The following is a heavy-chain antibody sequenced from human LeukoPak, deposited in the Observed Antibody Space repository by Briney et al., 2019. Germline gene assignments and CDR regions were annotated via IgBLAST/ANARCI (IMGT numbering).Heavy chain of an antibody. Sequence: PGGSLRLSCAASGFTVSSNYMTWVRQAPGKWLEWVSVIYSGGSTYYADSVKGRFTISRDNSKNTLYLQLNSLRAEDTAMYYCASGSSGWYPFDYWGQGTLVTVSS. V-gene: IGHV3-66*01. CDR1: GFTVSSNY. CDR3: ASGSSGWYPFDY. J-gene: IGHJ4*02. CDR2: IYSGGST. D-gene: IGHD6-19*01.